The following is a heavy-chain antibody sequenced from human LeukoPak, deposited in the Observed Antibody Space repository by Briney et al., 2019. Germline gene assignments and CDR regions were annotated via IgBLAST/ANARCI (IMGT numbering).Heavy chain of an antibody. CDR3: ARLTSSWLGYWFDP. CDR2: IYTSGST. V-gene: IGHV4-4*07. D-gene: IGHD6-13*01. Sequence: PSETLSLTCTVSGGSISSYYWSWIRQPAGKGLEWIGRIYTSGSTNYNPSLKSRVTMSVDTFKNQVSLKLSSVTAADTAVCYCARLTSSWLGYWFDPWGQGTLVTVSS. J-gene: IGHJ5*02. CDR1: GGSISSYY.